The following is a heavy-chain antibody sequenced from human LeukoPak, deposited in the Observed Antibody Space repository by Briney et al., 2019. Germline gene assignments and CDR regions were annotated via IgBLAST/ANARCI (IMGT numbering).Heavy chain of an antibody. Sequence: SETLSLTCAVYGGSFSGYYWTWIRQPPGKGLEWIGEINHSGSTNYNPSLKSRVTISVDTSKNQFSLKLSSVTAADTAVYYCARGKQWLVHFFDYWGQGTLVTVSS. D-gene: IGHD6-19*01. CDR1: GGSFSGYY. V-gene: IGHV4-34*01. CDR2: INHSGST. CDR3: ARGKQWLVHFFDY. J-gene: IGHJ4*02.